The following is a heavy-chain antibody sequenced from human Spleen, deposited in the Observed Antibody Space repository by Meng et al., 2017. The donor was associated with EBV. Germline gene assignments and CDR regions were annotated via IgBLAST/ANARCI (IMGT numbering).Heavy chain of an antibody. J-gene: IGHJ4*02. Sequence: QITLKESGPTLVKPTPTLTLTCTFSGFSLSTSGVGVGWIRQPLGKALEWLALIYWDDDKRYSPSLKSRLTITKDTSKNQVVLTLTNVDPVDTATYYCAHRLWDTSGWYGGHFDFWGQGTLVTVSS. CDR1: GFSLSTSGVG. V-gene: IGHV2-5*02. CDR3: AHRLWDTSGWYGGHFDF. CDR2: IYWDDDK. D-gene: IGHD6-19*01.